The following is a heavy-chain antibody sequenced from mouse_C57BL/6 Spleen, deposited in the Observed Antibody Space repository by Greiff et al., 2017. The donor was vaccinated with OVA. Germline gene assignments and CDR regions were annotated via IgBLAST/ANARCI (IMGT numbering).Heavy chain of an antibody. CDR2: ISRGGSYT. Sequence: EVQVVESGGDLVKPGGSLKLSCAASGFTFSSYGMSWVRQTPDKRLEWVATISRGGSYTYYPDSVKGRFTISRDNAKNTLYLQMSSLKSEDTAMYYCARSDSSGYGGFAYWGQGTLVTVSA. CDR3: ARSDSSGYGGFAY. J-gene: IGHJ3*01. V-gene: IGHV5-6*01. D-gene: IGHD3-2*02. CDR1: GFTFSSYG.